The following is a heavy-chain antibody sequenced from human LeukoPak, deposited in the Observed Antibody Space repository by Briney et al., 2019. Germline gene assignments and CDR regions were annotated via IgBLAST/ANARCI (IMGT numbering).Heavy chain of an antibody. CDR3: ARQELGYCSSTSCYFKEPSYYYGMDV. CDR2: IYPGDSDT. Sequence: GESLKISCKGSGYSFTSYWIGWVRQMPGKGLEWMGIIYPGDSDTRYSPSFQGQVTISADKSISTAYLQWSSLKASDTAMYYCARQELGYCSSTSCYFKEPSYYYGMDVWGQGTTVTASS. CDR1: GYSFTSYW. J-gene: IGHJ6*02. D-gene: IGHD2-2*01. V-gene: IGHV5-51*01.